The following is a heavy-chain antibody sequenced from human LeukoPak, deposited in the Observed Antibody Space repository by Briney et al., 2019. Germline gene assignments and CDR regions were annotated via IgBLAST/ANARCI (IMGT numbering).Heavy chain of an antibody. V-gene: IGHV3-30*02. CDR2: IRYDGSNK. CDR3: AKKESLYALGLDY. D-gene: IGHD2-8*01. Sequence: GGSLRLSCAASGFTFSSYGMHWVRQAPGKGLEWVAFIRYDGSNKYYADSVKGRFTISRDNSRNTLYLQMNSLRAEDTAVYYCAKKESLYALGLDYWGQGTLVTVSS. J-gene: IGHJ4*02. CDR1: GFTFSSYG.